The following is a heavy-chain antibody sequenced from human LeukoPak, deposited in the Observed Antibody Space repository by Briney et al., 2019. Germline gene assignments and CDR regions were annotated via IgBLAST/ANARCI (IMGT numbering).Heavy chain of an antibody. Sequence: SETLSLTCTVSGGSISSSSYYWSWIRQPAGKGLEWIGRIYTSGSTNYNPSLKSRVTISVDTSKNQFSLKLSSVTAADTAVYYCARAPSLGGDGYFDYGGQGTLVTVSS. D-gene: IGHD3-16*01. CDR3: ARAPSLGGDGYFDY. CDR2: IYTSGST. CDR1: GGSISSSSYY. V-gene: IGHV4-61*02. J-gene: IGHJ4*02.